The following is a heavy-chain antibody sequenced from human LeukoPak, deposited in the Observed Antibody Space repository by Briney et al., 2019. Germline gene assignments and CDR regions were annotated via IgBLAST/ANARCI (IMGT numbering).Heavy chain of an antibody. V-gene: IGHV1-69-2*01. J-gene: IGHJ4*02. D-gene: IGHD6-13*01. CDR3: ATPKYKIIAAAETLDY. CDR1: GYTFTDYY. CDR2: VDPEDGET. Sequence: ASVKVSCKVSGYTFTDYYMHWVQQAPGKGLEWLGLVDPEDGETIYAEKFQGRVTITADTSTDTAYMELSSLRSEDTAVYYCATPKYKIIAAAETLDYWGQGTLVTVSS.